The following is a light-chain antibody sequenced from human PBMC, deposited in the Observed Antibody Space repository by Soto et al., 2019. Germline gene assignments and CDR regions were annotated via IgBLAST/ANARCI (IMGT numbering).Light chain of an antibody. Sequence: QSVLTQPPSASGTPGQRVTISCSGSSSNIGSYGVNWYQQVPGTAPKLLIYSNSQRPSGVPDRFSGSQTGTSASLAIHGLQSEDEYDYYCASWDDSLSAPVFGGGTKVTV. CDR1: SSNIGSYG. CDR3: ASWDDSLSAPV. V-gene: IGLV1-44*01. J-gene: IGLJ2*01. CDR2: SNS.